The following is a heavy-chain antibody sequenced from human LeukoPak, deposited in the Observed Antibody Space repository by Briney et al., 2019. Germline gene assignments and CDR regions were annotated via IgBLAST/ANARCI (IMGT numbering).Heavy chain of an antibody. D-gene: IGHD6-19*01. J-gene: IGHJ4*02. V-gene: IGHV5-51*01. CDR3: ARRYSSGWSFEY. CDR1: GYSFPNYW. CDR2: IYPGDSHT. Sequence: GESLKISCEGSGYSFPNYWITWVRQMPGKGLEWVGVIYPGDSHTRYSPSFQGQVTISADKSTNTAYLQWARLRASDTAIYYCARRYSSGWSFEYWGQGTLVTVSS.